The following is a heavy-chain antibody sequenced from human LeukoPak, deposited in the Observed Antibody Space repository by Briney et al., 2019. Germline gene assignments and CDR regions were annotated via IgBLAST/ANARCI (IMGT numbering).Heavy chain of an antibody. D-gene: IGHD1-1*01. Sequence: ASVKVSCKASGYTFTSNDINWVRQATGQGLEWMGWMNPHSASVGYAQKFQGRVIMTWDTSISTAYVELSSLTSDDTAVYYCVRVPQRVPHNWFDPWGQGTLVTVSS. J-gene: IGHJ5*02. CDR2: MNPHSASV. CDR3: VRVPQRVPHNWFDP. V-gene: IGHV1-8*01. CDR1: GYTFTSND.